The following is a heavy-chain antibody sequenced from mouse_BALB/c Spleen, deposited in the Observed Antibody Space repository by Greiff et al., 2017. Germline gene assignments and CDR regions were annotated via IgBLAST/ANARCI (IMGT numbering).Heavy chain of an antibody. D-gene: IGHD2-4*01. Sequence: EVQLVESGGGLVQPGGSLKLSCAASGFTFSSYGMSWVRQTPDKRLELVATINSNGGSTYYPDSVKGRFTISRDNAKNTLYLQMSSLKSEDTAMYYCARSPTMITTWFAYWGQGTLVTVSA. J-gene: IGHJ3*01. CDR1: GFTFSSYG. V-gene: IGHV5-6-3*01. CDR2: INSNGGST. CDR3: ARSPTMITTWFAY.